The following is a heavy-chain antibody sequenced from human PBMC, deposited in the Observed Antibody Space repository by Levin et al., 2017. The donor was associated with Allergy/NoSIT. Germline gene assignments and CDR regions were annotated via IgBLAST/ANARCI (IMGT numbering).Heavy chain of an antibody. J-gene: IGHJ6*02. CDR3: ARERIAAVDGRPYDHYGMDV. CDR2: IWDDGSNK. CDR1: GFSFSSYG. D-gene: IGHD6-13*01. V-gene: IGHV3-33*01. Sequence: GGSLRLSCAASGFSFSSYGMHWVRQAPGKGLEWLAVIWDDGSNKYYADSVKGRLTISRDNSKNTLYLQMNSLRAEDTAVYYCARERIAAVDGRPYDHYGMDVWGQGTTVTVSS.